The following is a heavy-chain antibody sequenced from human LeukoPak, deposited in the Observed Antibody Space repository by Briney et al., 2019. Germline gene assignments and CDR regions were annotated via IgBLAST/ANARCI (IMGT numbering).Heavy chain of an antibody. CDR1: GASISSHY. Sequence: SETLSLTCTVSGASISSHYWSWVRQSPGKGLEWIGHISYTGSTNYNPFLKSRVTMSVDTSKKQFSLKLSSVTAADTAIYYCARDQISINALDIWGQGTMVTVSS. D-gene: IGHD3-10*01. CDR2: ISYTGST. V-gene: IGHV4-59*11. J-gene: IGHJ3*02. CDR3: ARDQISINALDI.